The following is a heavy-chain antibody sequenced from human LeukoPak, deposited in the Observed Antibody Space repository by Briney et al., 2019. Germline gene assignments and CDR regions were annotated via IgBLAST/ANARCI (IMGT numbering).Heavy chain of an antibody. CDR2: INPNSGDS. J-gene: IGHJ4*02. CDR1: EYKFTGYY. CDR3: AREIGGILVFDY. V-gene: IGHV1-2*02. Sequence: ASVKVSCKASEYKFTGYYIHWVRQAPGQGLEWMGWINPNSGDSHHAQKFQGRVTMTRDTSISTAYMELSRLRSDDTAVYYCAREIGGILVFDYWGQGTLVTVSS. D-gene: IGHD5-18*01.